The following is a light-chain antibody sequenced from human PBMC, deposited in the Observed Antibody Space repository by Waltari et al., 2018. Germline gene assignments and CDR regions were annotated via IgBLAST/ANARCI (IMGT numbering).Light chain of an antibody. J-gene: IGKJ2*02. Sequence: EIVMTQSPAALSVSPEERATLSCRASQSVSSNLAWYQHKPGQPPRLLISGASTRATGVPARFSGSGSGTEFTLTISSLQSEDSAIYYCQQYNTWPPSTFGQGTKLEIK. V-gene: IGKV3-15*01. CDR2: GAS. CDR1: QSVSSN. CDR3: QQYNTWPPST.